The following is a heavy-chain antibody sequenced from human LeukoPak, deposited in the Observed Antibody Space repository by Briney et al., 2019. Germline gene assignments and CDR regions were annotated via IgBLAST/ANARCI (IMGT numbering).Heavy chain of an antibody. J-gene: IGHJ4*02. D-gene: IGHD3-10*01. CDR1: GFTFDDYA. CDR2: ISWNSGSI. V-gene: IGHV3-9*01. Sequence: GGSLRLSCAASGFTFDDYAMHWVRQAPGKGLEWVSGISWNSGSIGYADSVKGRFTISRDNAKNSLYLQMNSLRAEDTALYYCAKDISYYYGSGSYYNEGGFDYWGQGTLVTVSS. CDR3: AKDISYYYGSGSYYNEGGFDY.